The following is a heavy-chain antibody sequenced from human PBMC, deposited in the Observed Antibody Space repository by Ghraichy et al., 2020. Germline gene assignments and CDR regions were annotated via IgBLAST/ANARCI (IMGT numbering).Heavy chain of an antibody. CDR1: GFTVSGNY. Sequence: GGSLRLSCAASGFTVSGNYMSWVRQAPGKGLEWVSVIYSGGSTYYADSVKGRFTISRDNSKNTVYLQMNSLRAEDTAVYYCVRDLEQLWLYGYYNGMDVWGQGTTVTVSS. D-gene: IGHD5-18*01. J-gene: IGHJ6*02. CDR3: VRDLEQLWLYGYYNGMDV. CDR2: IYSGGST. V-gene: IGHV3-66*02.